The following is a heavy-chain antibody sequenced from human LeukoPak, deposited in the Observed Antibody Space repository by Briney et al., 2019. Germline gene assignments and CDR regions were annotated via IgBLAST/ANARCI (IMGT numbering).Heavy chain of an antibody. CDR2: ISGSGAGT. Sequence: GGSLRLSCAVSGFTFSSYAMSWVRQAPGKGLEWVSAISGSGAGTYYADSVKGRFTISRDNSKNTLYLQMNSLRAEDTAFYYCARDIYGSGSYYRYFDYWGQGTLVTVSS. CDR3: ARDIYGSGSYYRYFDY. D-gene: IGHD3-10*01. J-gene: IGHJ4*02. V-gene: IGHV3-23*01. CDR1: GFTFSSYA.